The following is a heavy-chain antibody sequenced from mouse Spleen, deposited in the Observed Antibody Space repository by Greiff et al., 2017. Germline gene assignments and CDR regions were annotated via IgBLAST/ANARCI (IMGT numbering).Heavy chain of an antibody. CDR3: ARVGAPYYFDY. CDR2: ISYDGSN. CDR1: GYSITSGYY. V-gene: IGHV3-6*01. Sequence: EVKLVESGPGLVKPSQSLSLTCSVTGYSITSGYYWNWIRQFPGNKLEWMGYISYDGSNNYNPSLKNRISITRDTSKNQFFLKLNSVTTEDTATYYCARVGAPYYFDYWGQGTTLTVSS. J-gene: IGHJ2*01.